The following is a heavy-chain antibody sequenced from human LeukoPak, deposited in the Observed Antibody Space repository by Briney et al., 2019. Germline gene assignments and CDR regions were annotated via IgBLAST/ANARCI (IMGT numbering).Heavy chain of an antibody. Sequence: GGSLRLSCAASGFSFSSYSMNWVRQAPGKGLEWVAYISGGSGYIYYADSVKGRLTVSRDNDENSLYLQMNSLRADDTAVYYCARQGGMQSFDYWGQGILVTVSS. CDR3: ARQGGMQSFDY. V-gene: IGHV3-21*01. D-gene: IGHD6-19*01. CDR1: GFSFSSYS. J-gene: IGHJ4*02. CDR2: ISGGSGYI.